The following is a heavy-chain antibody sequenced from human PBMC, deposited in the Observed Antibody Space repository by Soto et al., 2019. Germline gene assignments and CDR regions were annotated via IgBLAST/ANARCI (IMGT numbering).Heavy chain of an antibody. Sequence: EVQLVESGGGLVQPGGSLRLSCAASGFTFSSYWMHWVRQPPGKGLMWVSRIDPYGSATKYADSVEGRFTISRYNAGNTLYLQMDLLSAEDTAVYYCARVLRSIGWDNDVYDLWGQGTMVTVAS. J-gene: IGHJ3*01. CDR1: GFTFSSYW. V-gene: IGHV3-74*01. CDR3: ARVLRSIGWDNDVYDL. D-gene: IGHD6-19*01. CDR2: IDPYGSAT.